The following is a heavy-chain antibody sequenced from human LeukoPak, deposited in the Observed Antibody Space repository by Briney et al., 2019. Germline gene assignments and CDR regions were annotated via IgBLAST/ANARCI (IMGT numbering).Heavy chain of an antibody. Sequence: GGSLRLSCAVSGLPFSRYGMHWVRQAPGKGLEWVAVIRSDGRNKYYGDSVKGRFIISRDNSKNTLYLQMNSLRAEDTAVYYCAREGRIMIFSRMDVWGQGTTVTVSS. CDR3: AREGRIMIFSRMDV. D-gene: IGHD3-9*01. CDR2: IRSDGRNK. CDR1: GLPFSRYG. J-gene: IGHJ6*02. V-gene: IGHV3-33*01.